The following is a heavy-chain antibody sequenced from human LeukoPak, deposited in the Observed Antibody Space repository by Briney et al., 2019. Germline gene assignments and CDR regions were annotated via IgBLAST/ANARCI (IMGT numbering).Heavy chain of an antibody. CDR2: ISSISSHT. Sequence: PGGSLRLSCALYGFTFGDYYMSWIGQAAGKGREWVSYISSISSHTNYADSVKGRFTIYRDNAKNSLYLQMNSLRVEDTAVYYCARDRDCSGGSCYFFGTDYWGQGTLVTVSS. V-gene: IGHV3-11*06. J-gene: IGHJ4*02. CDR1: GFTFGDYY. D-gene: IGHD2-15*01. CDR3: ARDRDCSGGSCYFFGTDY.